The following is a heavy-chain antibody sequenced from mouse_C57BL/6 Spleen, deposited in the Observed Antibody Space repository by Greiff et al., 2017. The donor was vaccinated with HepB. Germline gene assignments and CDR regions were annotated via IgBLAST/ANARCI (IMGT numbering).Heavy chain of an antibody. Sequence: EVKLMESGAELVKPGASVKLSCTASGFNIKDYYMHWVKQRTEQGLEWIGRIGPEDGETKYAPKFQGKATITADTSSNTAYLQLSSLTSEDTAVYYCATYYSNYVGAMDYWGQGTSVTVSS. V-gene: IGHV14-2*01. CDR1: GFNIKDYY. J-gene: IGHJ4*01. D-gene: IGHD2-5*01. CDR2: IGPEDGET. CDR3: ATYYSNYVGAMDY.